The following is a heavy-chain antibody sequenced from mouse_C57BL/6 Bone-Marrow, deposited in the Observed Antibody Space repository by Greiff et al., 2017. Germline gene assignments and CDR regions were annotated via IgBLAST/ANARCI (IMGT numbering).Heavy chain of an antibody. V-gene: IGHV1-50*01. J-gene: IGHJ2*01. D-gene: IGHD2-2*01. CDR1: GYTFTSYW. Sequence: QVQLKQPGAELVKPGASVKLSCKASGYTFTSYWMQWVKQRPGQGLEWIGEIDPSDSYTNYNQKFKGKATLTVDTSSSTADMQLSSLTSEDSAVYYCARSDYGYDGDYWGQGTTLTVSS. CDR2: IDPSDSYT. CDR3: ARSDYGYDGDY.